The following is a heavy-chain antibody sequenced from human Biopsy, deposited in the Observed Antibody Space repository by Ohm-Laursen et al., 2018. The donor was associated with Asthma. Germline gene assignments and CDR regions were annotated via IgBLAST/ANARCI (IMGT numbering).Heavy chain of an antibody. J-gene: IGHJ3*01. V-gene: IGHV1-3*01. CDR2: INAGDGNT. D-gene: IGHD3-9*01. CDR1: GYTFIHFA. Sequence: GSSVKVSCNASGYTFIHFAIHWVRQAPGQRLEWMGWINAGDGNTKYSQKFQGRVTITRDTSASTAYMDLCSLRSEDTAMYYCARTYYDFLTGQVNDAFALWGQGTMVTVSS. CDR3: ARTYYDFLTGQVNDAFAL.